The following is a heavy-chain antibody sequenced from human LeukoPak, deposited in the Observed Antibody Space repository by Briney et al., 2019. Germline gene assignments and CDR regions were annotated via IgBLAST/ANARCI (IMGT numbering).Heavy chain of an antibody. J-gene: IGHJ4*02. V-gene: IGHV3-48*03. CDR3: ARGYWTVTTRDYFDY. Sequence: PGRSLRISCAASGFTFSSYEMNWVRQAPGKGLEWVSYISSSGSTIYYADSVKGRFTISRDNAKNSLYLQMNSLRAEDTAVYYCARGYWTVTTRDYFDYWGQGTLVTVSS. CDR2: ISSSGSTI. CDR1: GFTFSSYE. D-gene: IGHD4-17*01.